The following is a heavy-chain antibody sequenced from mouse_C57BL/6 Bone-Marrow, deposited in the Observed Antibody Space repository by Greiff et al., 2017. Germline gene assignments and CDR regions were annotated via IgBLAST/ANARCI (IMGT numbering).Heavy chain of an antibody. CDR2: IYHGSGST. D-gene: IGHD2-5*01. Sequence: QVQLQQPGAELVKPGASVKMSCKASGYTFTSYWITWVKQRPGQGLEWIGDIYHGSGSTNYNEKLKGKATMTVYTATSTDYMQLSSLTSEDSAVYYCARPYYSNYWYFAVWGTGTTVTVTS. CDR1: GYTFTSYW. CDR3: ARPYYSNYWYFAV. J-gene: IGHJ1*03. V-gene: IGHV1-55*01.